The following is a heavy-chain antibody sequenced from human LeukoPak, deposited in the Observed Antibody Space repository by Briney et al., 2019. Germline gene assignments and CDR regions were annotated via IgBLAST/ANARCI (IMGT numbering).Heavy chain of an antibody. CDR1: GFTFSTYW. CDR3: ARDAYSSSPKGDK. CDR2: INTDGSST. D-gene: IGHD6-6*01. V-gene: IGHV3-74*01. Sequence: GGSLRLSCAASGFTFSTYWMHWVRQAPGKGLVWVSRINTDGSSTTYADSVKGRFTISRDNAKNTLYLQMNSLRAEDTAMYYCARDAYSSSPKGDKWGQGTLVPVSS. J-gene: IGHJ4*02.